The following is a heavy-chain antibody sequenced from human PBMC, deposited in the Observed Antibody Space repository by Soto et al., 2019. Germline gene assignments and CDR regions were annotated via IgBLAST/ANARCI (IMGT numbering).Heavy chain of an antibody. V-gene: IGHV3-48*03. D-gene: IGHD6-13*01. Sequence: GSLRLSCAASGFTFISYEINCFRHSPFKGLEWVSYISSSGSTIYYADSVKGRFTISRDNAKNSLYLQMNSLRAEDTAVYYCARGGLYSSSWYYYYGMDVWGQGTTVTVSS. CDR3: ARGGLYSSSWYYYYGMDV. CDR2: ISSSGSTI. CDR1: GFTFISYE. J-gene: IGHJ6*02.